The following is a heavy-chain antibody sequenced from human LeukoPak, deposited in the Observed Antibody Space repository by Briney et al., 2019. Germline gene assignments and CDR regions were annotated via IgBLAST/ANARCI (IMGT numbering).Heavy chain of an antibody. CDR2: IYTSGST. Sequence: SETLSLTCTVSGGSISSGSYYWSWIRQPAGKGLEWIGRIYTSGSTNYNSSLKSRVTKSVDTSKNQFSLKLSSVTAADTAVYYCARDGYDSSGYYFDYWGQGTLVTVSS. V-gene: IGHV4-61*02. D-gene: IGHD3-22*01. CDR3: ARDGYDSSGYYFDY. J-gene: IGHJ4*02. CDR1: GGSISSGSYY.